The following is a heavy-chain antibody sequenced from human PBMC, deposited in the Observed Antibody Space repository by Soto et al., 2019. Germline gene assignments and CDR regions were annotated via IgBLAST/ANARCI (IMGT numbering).Heavy chain of an antibody. CDR1: GYTFTSYG. CDR3: ARERDGYPAEIDFDY. CDR2: ISAYNGNT. J-gene: IGHJ4*02. D-gene: IGHD5-12*01. Sequence: SVKVSCKASGYTFTSYGISWVRQAPGQGLEWMGWISAYNGNTNYAQKLQGRVTMTTDTSTSTAYMELRSLRSDDTAVYYCARERDGYPAEIDFDYWGQGTLVTVSS. V-gene: IGHV1-18*04.